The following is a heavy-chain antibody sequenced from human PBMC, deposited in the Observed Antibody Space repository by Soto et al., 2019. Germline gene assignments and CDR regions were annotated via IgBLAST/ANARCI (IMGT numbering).Heavy chain of an antibody. J-gene: IGHJ6*02. V-gene: IGHV1-69*13. Sequence: ASVKVSCKASGGTFSSYAISWVRQAPGQGLEWMGGIIPIFGTANYAHKFQGRVTITSDESTSTAYMELSSLRSEDTAVYYCAREGIVVVPAGIYYYYGMDVWGQGTTVTVSS. CDR1: GGTFSSYA. D-gene: IGHD2-2*01. CDR2: IIPIFGTA. CDR3: AREGIVVVPAGIYYYYGMDV.